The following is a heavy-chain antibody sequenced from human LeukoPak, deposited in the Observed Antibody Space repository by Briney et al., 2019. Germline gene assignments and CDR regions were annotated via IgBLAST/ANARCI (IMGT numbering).Heavy chain of an antibody. CDR3: ARQESGYSYGFDY. Sequence: SETLSLTCSISGYSINSGYYWGWIRQPPGKGLVWIGSIYHSGSTHYNPSLKSRVTISVDTSKNQFSLKLSSVTAADTAVYYCARQESGYSYGFDYWGQGTLVTVSS. J-gene: IGHJ4*02. V-gene: IGHV4-38-2*02. CDR1: GYSINSGYY. CDR2: IYHSGST. D-gene: IGHD5-18*01.